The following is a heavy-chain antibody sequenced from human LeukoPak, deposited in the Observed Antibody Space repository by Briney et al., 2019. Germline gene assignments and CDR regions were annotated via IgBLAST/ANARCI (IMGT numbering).Heavy chain of an antibody. CDR2: ISSSSSYI. V-gene: IGHV3-21*01. CDR3: ARDSDGAAAATVLNWFDP. Sequence: GGSLRLSCAASGFTFSSYSMNWVRQAPGRGLEWVSSISSSSSYIYYADSVKGRFTISRDNAKNSLYLQMNSLRAEDTAVYYCARDSDGAAAATVLNWFDPWGQGTLVTVSS. D-gene: IGHD6-13*01. CDR1: GFTFSSYS. J-gene: IGHJ5*02.